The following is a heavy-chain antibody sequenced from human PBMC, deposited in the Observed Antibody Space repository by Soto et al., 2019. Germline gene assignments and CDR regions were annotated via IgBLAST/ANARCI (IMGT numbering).Heavy chain of an antibody. J-gene: IGHJ4*01. CDR2: IFGSGST. D-gene: IGHD6-19*01. V-gene: IGHV4-4*07. CDR3: ARERSSGWYYFDY. CDR1: GDSFSGFY. Sequence: SETLSLTCTVSGDSFSGFYWTWIRQRAGKGLEWIGRIFGSGSTNYNPSFQSRVTMSVDTSRKQFSLNMNSVTAADTAVYYCARERSSGWYYFDYWGQGMLVTVSS.